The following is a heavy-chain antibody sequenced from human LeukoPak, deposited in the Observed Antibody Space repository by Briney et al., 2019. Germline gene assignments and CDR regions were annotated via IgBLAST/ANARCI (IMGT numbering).Heavy chain of an antibody. CDR3: ARQTGEPNAFDI. D-gene: IGHD3-16*01. CDR2: IQNSGST. V-gene: IGHV4-59*08. CDR1: GGSITTDY. J-gene: IGHJ3*02. Sequence: SETLSLTCSVSGGSITTDYWNWIRQPPGQGLEWIGYIQNSGSTNYNPSLKSRVTISVDTSRNQFSLRLNSVTAADTAVYYCARQTGEPNAFDIWGQGTMVTVSS.